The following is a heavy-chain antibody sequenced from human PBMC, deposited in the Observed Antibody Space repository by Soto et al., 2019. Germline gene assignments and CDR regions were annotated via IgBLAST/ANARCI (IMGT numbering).Heavy chain of an antibody. CDR2: INSDGSST. CDR1: GFTFSSYW. CDR3: ARRGGIAVAGKTVYYFDY. Sequence: GGSLRLSCAASGFTFSSYWMHWVRQAPGKGLVWVSRINSDGSSTSYADSVKGRFTISRDNAKNTLYLQMNSLRAEDTAVYYCARRGGIAVAGKTVYYFDYWGQGTLVTVS. J-gene: IGHJ4*02. D-gene: IGHD6-19*01. V-gene: IGHV3-74*01.